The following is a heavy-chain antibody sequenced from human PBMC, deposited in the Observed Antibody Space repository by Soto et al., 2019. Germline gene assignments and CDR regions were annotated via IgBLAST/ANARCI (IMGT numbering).Heavy chain of an antibody. CDR2: INPNSGGT. Sequence: ASVKVSCKASGYTFTGYYMHWVRQAPGQGLEWMGWINPNSGGTNYAQKFKGWVTMTRDTSISTSYMELSRLRSDETAVYYCARTKYYDFWSGYSPQGGETFNYYYYMDVWGKGTTVTVSS. D-gene: IGHD3-3*01. CDR3: ARTKYYDFWSGYSPQGGETFNYYYYMDV. V-gene: IGHV1-2*04. J-gene: IGHJ6*03. CDR1: GYTFTGYY.